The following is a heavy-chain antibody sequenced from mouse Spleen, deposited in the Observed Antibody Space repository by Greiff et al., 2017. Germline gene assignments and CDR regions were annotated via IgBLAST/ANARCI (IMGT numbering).Heavy chain of an antibody. Sequence: EVHLVESGPGLVKPSQSLSLTCSVTGYSITSGYYWNWIRQFPGNKLEWMGSISYDGSNNYNPSLKNRISLTRDTSKNQFFLKLNSVTTEDTSTYYCARVYYDGSLFAYWGQGTLVTVSA. J-gene: IGHJ3*01. CDR2: ISYDGSN. CDR3: ARVYYDGSLFAY. D-gene: IGHD1-1*01. CDR1: GYSITSGYY. V-gene: IGHV3-6*01.